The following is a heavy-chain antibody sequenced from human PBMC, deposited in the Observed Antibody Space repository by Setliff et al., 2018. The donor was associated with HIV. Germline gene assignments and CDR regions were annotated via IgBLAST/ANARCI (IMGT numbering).Heavy chain of an antibody. CDR2: ISSSSSSI. CDR1: GFTFSTYS. V-gene: IGHV3-48*01. D-gene: IGHD4-17*01. J-gene: IGHJ6*03. Sequence: GSLRLSCAASGFTFSTYSLNWVRQAPGKGLEWISCISSSSSSIYYADSVKGRFTISRDNSKNTLYLQMSSLRAEDTAVYYCVKARVDGDYYYYYYMDVWGKGTTVTVSS. CDR3: VKARVDGDYYYYYYMDV.